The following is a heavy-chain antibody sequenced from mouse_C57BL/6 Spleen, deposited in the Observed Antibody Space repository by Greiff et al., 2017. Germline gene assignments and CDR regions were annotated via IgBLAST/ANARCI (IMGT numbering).Heavy chain of an antibody. D-gene: IGHD1-1*02. V-gene: IGHV1-59*01. CDR2: IDPSDSYT. CDR3: ARKGGSYEVYYSMDY. J-gene: IGHJ4*01. CDR1: GYTFTSYW. Sequence: QVQLQQPGAELVRPGTSVKLSCKASGYTFTSYWMHWVKQRPGQGLEWIGVIDPSDSYTNYNQKFKGKATLTVDTSSSTAYMQLSSLTSEDSAVYYGARKGGSYEVYYSMDYWGQGTSGSVAS.